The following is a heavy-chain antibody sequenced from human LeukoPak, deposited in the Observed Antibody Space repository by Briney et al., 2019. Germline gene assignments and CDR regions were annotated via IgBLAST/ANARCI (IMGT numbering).Heavy chain of an antibody. J-gene: IGHJ5*02. CDR2: IYIYSGDT. Sequence: ASVKVSFKASGYFFSRYHVHWVRQAPGQGLDWMGRIYIYSGDTNYAQKFQGRVTMTRDTSISLPYMELGRLTSDDTAVVYWWGLRSTMEGSIDPWGQGTPVSVSS. V-gene: IGHV1-2*02. D-gene: IGHD3-10*01. CDR3: WGLRSTMEGSIDP. CDR1: GYFFSRYH.